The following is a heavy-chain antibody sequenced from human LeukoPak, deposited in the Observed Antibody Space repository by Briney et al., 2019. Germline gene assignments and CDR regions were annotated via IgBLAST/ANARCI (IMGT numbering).Heavy chain of an antibody. Sequence: PGGTLRLSCAASGFTFSSYGMSWVRQAPGKGLEWVSAISGSGGSTYYADSVKGRFTISRDNAKKSLYMQMNILRAEDTAVYYCVRVGGAFDLWGQGTRVSVSS. CDR1: GFTFSSYG. CDR3: VRVGGAFDL. D-gene: IGHD3-16*01. CDR2: ISGSGGST. V-gene: IGHV3-23*01. J-gene: IGHJ3*01.